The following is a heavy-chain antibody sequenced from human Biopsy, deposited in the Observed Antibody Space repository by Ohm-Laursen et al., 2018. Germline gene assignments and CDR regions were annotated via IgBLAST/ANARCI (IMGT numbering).Heavy chain of an antibody. J-gene: IGHJ6*02. CDR3: AATSTLYYYYYAMDV. CDR1: GFTFSSSA. V-gene: IGHV1-58*01. Sequence: GSSVKVSCKASGFTFSSSAVQWVRQARGQRLEWIGWIVVGSGHTNYAQKFQERVTITRDMSTSTAYMELTSLRSEDTAVYYCAATSTLYYYYYAMDVWGQETTVTVSS. CDR2: IVVGSGHT.